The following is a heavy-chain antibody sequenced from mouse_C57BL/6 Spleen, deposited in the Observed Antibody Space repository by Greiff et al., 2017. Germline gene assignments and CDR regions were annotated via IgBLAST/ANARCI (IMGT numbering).Heavy chain of an antibody. J-gene: IGHJ2*01. CDR3: AGMEIITTVVAPFDG. CDR1: GYAFSSYW. V-gene: IGHV1-80*01. D-gene: IGHD1-1*01. CDR2: IYPGDGDT. Sequence: QVQLQQSGAELVKPGASVKISCKASGYAFSSYWMNWVKQRPGKGLEWIGQIYPGDGDTTYTGKFKGKATLTADKSSSTAYMQLSSLTSEDSAVYLCAGMEIITTVVAPFDGWGQGTTLTVSS.